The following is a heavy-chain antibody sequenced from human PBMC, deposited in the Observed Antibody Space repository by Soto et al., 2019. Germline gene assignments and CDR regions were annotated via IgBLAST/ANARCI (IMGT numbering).Heavy chain of an antibody. CDR1: GGSISSGGYY. CDR2: IYYSGST. D-gene: IGHD4-17*01. Sequence: QVQLQESGPGLVKPSQTLSLTCTVPGGSISSGGYYWSWIRQHPGKGLEWIGYIYYSGSTYYNPSLKSRVTISVDTSKNQFSLKLSSVTAADTAVYYCARDRGTVTVHDAFDIWGQGTMVTVSS. V-gene: IGHV4-31*03. J-gene: IGHJ3*02. CDR3: ARDRGTVTVHDAFDI.